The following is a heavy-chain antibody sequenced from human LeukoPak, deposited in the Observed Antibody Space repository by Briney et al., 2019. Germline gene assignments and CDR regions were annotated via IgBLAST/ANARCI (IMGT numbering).Heavy chain of an antibody. CDR2: INPNSGGT. D-gene: IGHD1-26*01. V-gene: IGHV1-2*02. J-gene: IGHJ4*02. Sequence: ASVKVSCKASGGTFSSYAISWVRQAPGQGLEWMGWINPNSGGTNYAQKFQGRVTMTRDTSISTAYMELSRLRSDDTAVYYCARDGSSGSFRDYWGQGTLVTVSS. CDR1: GGTFSSYA. CDR3: ARDGSSGSFRDY.